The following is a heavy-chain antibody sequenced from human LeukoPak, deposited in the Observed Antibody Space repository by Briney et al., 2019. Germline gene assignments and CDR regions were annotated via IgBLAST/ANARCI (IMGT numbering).Heavy chain of an antibody. J-gene: IGHJ4*02. CDR3: TTIIAERVY. V-gene: IGHV3-73*01. CDR2: IRSKANSNAT. D-gene: IGHD6-13*01. CDR1: GFTFSGSA. Sequence: GGSLRLSCAASGFTFSGSAMHWVRQASGKGLEWVGRIRSKANSNATAYAASVKGRFTISRDDSKNTAYLQMNSLRTEDTAVYYCTTIIAERVYWGQGTLVTVSS.